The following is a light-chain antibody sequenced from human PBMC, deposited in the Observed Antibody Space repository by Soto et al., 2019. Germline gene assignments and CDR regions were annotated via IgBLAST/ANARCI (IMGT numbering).Light chain of an antibody. CDR2: GVD. Sequence: QSALTQPASVSGSPGQSITISCTGTNSDVGGYKYVSWYQHQPGKAPKLMFYGVDNGPSGVSNRFSAYQSGNTASLTISGLQAEDEAEYYCVSYTSTSTLVFGGGTKLTVL. CDR3: VSYTSTSTLV. CDR1: NSDVGGYKY. V-gene: IGLV2-14*03. J-gene: IGLJ2*01.